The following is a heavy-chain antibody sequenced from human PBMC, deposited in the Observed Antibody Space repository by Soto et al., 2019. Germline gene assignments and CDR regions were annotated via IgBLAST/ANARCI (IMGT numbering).Heavy chain of an antibody. J-gene: IGHJ6*03. CDR1: GFTFSSYG. CDR3: ARGKLQTFDFWSGYPTPVGYYMDV. V-gene: IGHV3-33*01. D-gene: IGHD3-3*01. CDR2: IWYDGSNK. Sequence: GGSLRLSCAASGFTFSSYGMHWVRQAPGKGLEWVAVIWYDGSNKYYADSVKGRFTISRDNSKNTLYLQMNSLRAEDTAVYYCARGKLQTFDFWSGYPTPVGYYMDVWGKGTTVTVSS.